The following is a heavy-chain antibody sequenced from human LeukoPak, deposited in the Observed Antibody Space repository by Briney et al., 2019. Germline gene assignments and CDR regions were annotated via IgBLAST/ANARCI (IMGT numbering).Heavy chain of an antibody. Sequence: SETLSLTCTVSGGSISSYYWSWIRQPPGKGLEWIGYIYYSGSTYYNPSLKSRVTMSVDTTKNQISLKLTSVTAADTAVYYCARDESTITSTLKRFDHWGQGTLVTVSS. V-gene: IGHV4-59*12. CDR3: ARDESTITSTLKRFDH. CDR1: GGSISSYY. D-gene: IGHD1-14*01. J-gene: IGHJ4*02. CDR2: IYYSGST.